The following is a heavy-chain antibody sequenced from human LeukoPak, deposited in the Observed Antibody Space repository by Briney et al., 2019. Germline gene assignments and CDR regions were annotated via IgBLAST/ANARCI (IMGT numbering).Heavy chain of an antibody. CDR1: AFTFSSYA. CDR2: ISSSGSTI. V-gene: IGHV3-48*03. Sequence: PGGSLRLSCAASAFTFSSYAMNWVRQAPGKGREWFSYISSSGSTIYYADSVKGRFTISRDNAKNSLYLQMNSLRAEDTAVYYCARHGLGCMDVWGKGTTVTVPS. CDR3: ARHGLGCMDV. D-gene: IGHD3/OR15-3a*01. J-gene: IGHJ6*04.